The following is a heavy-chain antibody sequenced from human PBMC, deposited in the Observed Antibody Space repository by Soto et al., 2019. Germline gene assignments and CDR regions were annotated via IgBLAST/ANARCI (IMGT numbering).Heavy chain of an antibody. CDR3: ARIPNFYDSAGYFDAFDI. CDR1: GFPFSSHS. CDR2: TSGTGGTI. Sequence: LRLSCAASGFPFSSHSMSWVRQAPGKGLEWVSYTSGTGGTIKYADSVKGRFTIFRDNAKNSLYLQMNSLRDEDTAVYYCARIPNFYDSAGYFDAFDIWGQGTLVTVSS. D-gene: IGHD3-22*01. J-gene: IGHJ3*02. V-gene: IGHV3-48*02.